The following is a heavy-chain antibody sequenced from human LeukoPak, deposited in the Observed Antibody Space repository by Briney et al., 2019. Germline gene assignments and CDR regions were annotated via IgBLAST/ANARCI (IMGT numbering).Heavy chain of an antibody. CDR2: INHSGST. CDR3: ARTDYYGSGSSP. D-gene: IGHD3-10*01. Sequence: SETLSLTCAVYGGSFSGYYWSWIRQPPGKGLEWIGEINHSGSTNYNPSLKSRVAISIDTSKNQFSLKLSSVTAADTAMYFCARTDYYGSGSSPWGQGTLVTVSS. J-gene: IGHJ5*02. CDR1: GGSFSGYY. V-gene: IGHV4-34*01.